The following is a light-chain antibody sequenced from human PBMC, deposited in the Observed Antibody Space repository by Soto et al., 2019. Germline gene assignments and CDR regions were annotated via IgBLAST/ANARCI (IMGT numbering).Light chain of an antibody. J-gene: IGLJ1*01. V-gene: IGLV1-44*01. CDR3: AAWDDSLNGYV. CDR1: SSNIGSNT. Sequence: QAVLTQPPSASGTPAQMVTISCSGSSSNIGSNTVNWYQQLPGTAPKLLIYSNYQRPSGVPDRFSGSKSGTSASLAISGLQSEDEADYYCAAWDDSLNGYVFGTGTKVTV. CDR2: SNY.